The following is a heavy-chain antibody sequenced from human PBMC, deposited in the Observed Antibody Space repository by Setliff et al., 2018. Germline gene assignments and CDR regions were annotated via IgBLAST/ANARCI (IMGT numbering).Heavy chain of an antibody. D-gene: IGHD2-2*01. CDR2: IYYSGST. V-gene: IGHV4-59*01. Sequence: SETLSLTCTVSGGSISGYYWSWIRQPPGKGLEWIGYIYYSGSTNYNPSLKSRVTISVDTSKNQFSLNLNSVTAADTAVYYCAGHLGYCSSISCTHSFDIWGQGTMVTVSS. CDR3: AGHLGYCSSISCTHSFDI. CDR1: GGSISGYY. J-gene: IGHJ3*02.